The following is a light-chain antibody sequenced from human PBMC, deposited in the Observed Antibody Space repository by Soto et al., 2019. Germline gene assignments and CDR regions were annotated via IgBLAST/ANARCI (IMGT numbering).Light chain of an antibody. CDR2: AVS. Sequence: DIQMTQSPSSLSASVGDRVTITCRASQSIGTNLNWYQQRPGKAPKLPLYAVSSLQSGVSSRFSGSGSGTDFTLSINSLQREDFATYYCQQTYSAPPLFGQGTKV. CDR3: QQTYSAPPL. V-gene: IGKV1-39*01. CDR1: QSIGTN. J-gene: IGKJ1*01.